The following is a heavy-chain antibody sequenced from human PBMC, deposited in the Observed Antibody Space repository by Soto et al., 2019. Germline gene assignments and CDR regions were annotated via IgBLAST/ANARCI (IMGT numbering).Heavy chain of an antibody. CDR3: ARGYCSSSTCYRGFDY. CDR1: GYDFTSYW. Sequence: REYLKISCEGSGYDFTSYWIGWVRQMPGKGLEWMGLIYPGDSGLKYSPSFQGQVTISADKSIRTAYLQWTSLKASDTAMYDCARGYCSSSTCYRGFDYRGNGTQVTV. J-gene: IGHJ4*01. V-gene: IGHV5-51*01. CDR2: IYPGDSGL. D-gene: IGHD2-2*01.